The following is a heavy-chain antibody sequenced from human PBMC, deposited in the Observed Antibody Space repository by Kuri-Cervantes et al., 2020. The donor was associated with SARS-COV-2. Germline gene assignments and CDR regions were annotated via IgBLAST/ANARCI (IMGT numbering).Heavy chain of an antibody. CDR3: ARDSGGDYGSSYFDY. V-gene: IGHV3-30-3*01. D-gene: IGHD4-17*01. Sequence: GESLKISCAASGFTFSSYAMHWVRQAPGKGLEWVTVISYDGNNKYYADSVKGRFTISRDNSKNTLYLQMNSLRAEDTAVYYCARDSGGDYGSSYFDYWGQGTLVTVSS. CDR2: ISYDGNNK. CDR1: GFTFSSYA. J-gene: IGHJ4*02.